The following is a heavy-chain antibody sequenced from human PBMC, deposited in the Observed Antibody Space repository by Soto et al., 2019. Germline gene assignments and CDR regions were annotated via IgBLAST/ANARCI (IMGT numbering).Heavy chain of an antibody. D-gene: IGHD1-1*01. V-gene: IGHV3-33*01. CDR1: GFIFSSYG. J-gene: IGHJ6*02. CDR2: IWYDGSNE. Sequence: QVQLVESGGGVVQPGRSLRLSCAASGFIFSSYGMHWVRQTPGKGLEWVAVIWYDGSNEYYADSGKGRFTIPRDNSRNALDLERDSLRAEERGVYYWARGQLTRVAHYYGMDVGGQGTTVTVSS. CDR3: ARGQLTRVAHYYGMDV.